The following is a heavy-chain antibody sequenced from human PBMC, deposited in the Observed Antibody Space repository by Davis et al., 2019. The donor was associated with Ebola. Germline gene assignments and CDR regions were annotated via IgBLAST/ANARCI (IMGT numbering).Heavy chain of an antibody. J-gene: IGHJ6*03. CDR3: ARRADPTKEYSSSAGNYYYMDV. V-gene: IGHV4-34*01. CDR2: INHSGST. CDR1: GGSFSGYY. Sequence: PGGSLRLSCAVYGGSFSGYYWSWIRQPPGKGLEWIGEINHSGSTNYNPSLKSRVTISVDTSKNQFSLKLSSVTAADTAVYYCARRADPTKEYSSSAGNYYYMDVWGKGTTVTVSS. D-gene: IGHD6-6*01.